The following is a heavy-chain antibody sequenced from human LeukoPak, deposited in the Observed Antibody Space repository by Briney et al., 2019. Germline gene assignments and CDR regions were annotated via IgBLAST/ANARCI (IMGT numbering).Heavy chain of an antibody. V-gene: IGHV3-66*02. CDR1: GFTVSSNY. CDR2: IYSGDST. CDR3: ARWGTDYGDAFDI. J-gene: IGHJ3*02. Sequence: GGCLRLSCAASGFTVSSNYMSWVRQAPGKGLEWVSVIYSGDSTNYADSVKGRFTISRDSSKNTLYLQMNSLRAEDTAVYYCARWGTDYGDAFDIWGQGTMVIVSS. D-gene: IGHD4-17*01.